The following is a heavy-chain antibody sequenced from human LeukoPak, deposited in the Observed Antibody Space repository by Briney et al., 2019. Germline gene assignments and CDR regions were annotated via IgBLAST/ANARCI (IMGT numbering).Heavy chain of an antibody. D-gene: IGHD3-3*01. CDR3: GREGGFYRPLAY. CDR1: GGSVTSTNW. Sequence: SETLSLTCDVSGGSVTSTNWWTCVRQTPGRGLEWIGEVPLDGRTNYNPSRKRRLIMSLVLPENHISLKLTSVPAADPAVYYCGREGGFYRPLAYSGQGTLVTVSS. CDR2: VPLDGRT. J-gene: IGHJ4*02. V-gene: IGHV4-4*02.